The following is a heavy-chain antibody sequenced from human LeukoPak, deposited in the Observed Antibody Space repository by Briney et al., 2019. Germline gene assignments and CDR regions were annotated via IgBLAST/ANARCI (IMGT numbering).Heavy chain of an antibody. CDR1: GGSFSGSY. Sequence: PSETLSLTCAVHGGSFSGSYWNWIRQPPGKGLEWIGEINHSGITNYNPSLKSRVTISVDTSKNKFSLKVRSVTAADSAVYYCARRVRLWTNDLYYYGTDAWGQGTTVTVSS. V-gene: IGHV4-34*01. CDR2: INHSGIT. D-gene: IGHD3-10*01. CDR3: ARRVRLWTNDLYYYGTDA. J-gene: IGHJ6*02.